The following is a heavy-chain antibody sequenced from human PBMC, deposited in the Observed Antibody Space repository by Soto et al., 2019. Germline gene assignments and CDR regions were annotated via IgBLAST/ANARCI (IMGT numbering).Heavy chain of an antibody. CDR2: ISSSGRTI. D-gene: IGHD6-19*01. V-gene: IGHV3-11*04. Sequence: PGGSLRLSCAASGFTLSDYYMSWIRQAPGKGLEWISYISSSGRTIYYADSAKGRFTISRDNAKNTLYLQMNSLRAEDTAVYYCARDPYPWTSGWNWFDPWGQGTLVTVSS. CDR1: GFTLSDYY. CDR3: ARDPYPWTSGWNWFDP. J-gene: IGHJ5*02.